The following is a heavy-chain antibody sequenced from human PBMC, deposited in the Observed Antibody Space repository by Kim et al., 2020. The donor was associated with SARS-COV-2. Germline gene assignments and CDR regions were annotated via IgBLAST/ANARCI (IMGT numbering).Heavy chain of an antibody. CDR2: IYSGGST. CDR3: ARDKGYSSGWYFGYYYYGMDV. J-gene: IGHJ6*02. D-gene: IGHD6-19*01. Sequence: GGSLRLSCAASGFTVSSNYMSWVRQAPGKGLEWVSVIYSGGSTYYADSVKGRFTISRDNSKNTLYLQMNSLRAEDTAVYYCARDKGYSSGWYFGYYYYGMDVCGQGTTVTVSS. V-gene: IGHV3-66*02. CDR1: GFTVSSNY.